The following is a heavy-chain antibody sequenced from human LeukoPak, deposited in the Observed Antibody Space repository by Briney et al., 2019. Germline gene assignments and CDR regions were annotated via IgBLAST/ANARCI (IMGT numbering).Heavy chain of an antibody. D-gene: IGHD3-3*01. CDR3: AKLVTIFGVVTDYYFDY. Sequence: ASVKVSCKASGGTFSSYAISWVRQAPGQGLEWMGWISAYNGNTNYAQKLQGRVTMTTDTSTITAYMELRSLRSDDTAVYYCAKLVTIFGVVTDYYFDYWGQGTLVTVSS. CDR2: ISAYNGNT. J-gene: IGHJ4*02. V-gene: IGHV1-18*01. CDR1: GGTFSSYA.